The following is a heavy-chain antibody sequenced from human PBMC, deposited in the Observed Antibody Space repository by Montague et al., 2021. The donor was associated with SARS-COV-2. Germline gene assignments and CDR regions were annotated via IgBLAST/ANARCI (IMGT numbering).Heavy chain of an antibody. V-gene: IGHV4-34*04. D-gene: IGHD3-3*01. CDR2: INHTGSA. CDR1: SGSFSDYY. CDR3: ARGQVTISGVLIFIPAAGHLDV. Sequence: SETLSLTCAVYSGSFSDYYWTWIRQSPGKGLEWIGEINHTGSATHNPSLKGRATLSRDTSKNQFSLKLQSVTPADTAVYYCARGQVTISGVLIFIPAAGHLDVWGQGTSVTVSS. J-gene: IGHJ3*01.